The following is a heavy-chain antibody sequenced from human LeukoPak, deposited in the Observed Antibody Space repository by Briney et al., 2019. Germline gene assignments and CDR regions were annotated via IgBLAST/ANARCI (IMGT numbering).Heavy chain of an antibody. CDR1: GGTFSSYA. V-gene: IGHV1-69*04. CDR2: IIPIFGIA. J-gene: IGHJ5*02. Sequence: SVRVSCKASGGTFSSYAISWVRQAPGQGLEWMGRIIPIFGIANYAQKFQGRVTITADKSTSTAYMELSSLRSEDTAVYYCARGYCSSTSCYYWFDPWGQGTLVTVSS. CDR3: ARGYCSSTSCYYWFDP. D-gene: IGHD2-2*01.